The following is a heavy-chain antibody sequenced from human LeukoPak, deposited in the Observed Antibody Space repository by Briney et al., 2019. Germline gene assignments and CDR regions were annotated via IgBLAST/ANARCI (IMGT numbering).Heavy chain of an antibody. J-gene: IGHJ4*02. Sequence: PGGSLRLSCAASGFTFNNYAMGWVRQAPGKGLEWVSAIGANGGPKYYTDSVKGRFTISRDSSKNTLYLQMNSLRADDTAVYYCAKDTGYSTGWYAVDYWGQGTLVTVSS. CDR1: GFTFNNYA. D-gene: IGHD6-19*01. CDR2: IGANGGPK. CDR3: AKDTGYSTGWYAVDY. V-gene: IGHV3-23*01.